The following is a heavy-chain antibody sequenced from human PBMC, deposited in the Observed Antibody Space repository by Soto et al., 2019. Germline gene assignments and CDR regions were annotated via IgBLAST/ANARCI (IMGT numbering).Heavy chain of an antibody. J-gene: IGHJ5*02. CDR1: GGSFSGYY. D-gene: IGHD6-13*01. CDR2: IYHSGST. CDR3: ARAVAAGWFDP. Sequence: SETLPLTCAVYGGSFSGYYWSWIRQPTGKGLEWIGEIYHSGSTNYNPSLKSRVTISVDTSKNQFSLKLSSVTAADTAVYYCARAVAAGWFDPWGQGTLVTVSS. V-gene: IGHV4-34*01.